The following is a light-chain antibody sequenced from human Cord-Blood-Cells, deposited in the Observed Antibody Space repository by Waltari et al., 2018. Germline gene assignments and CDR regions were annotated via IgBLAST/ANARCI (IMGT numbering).Light chain of an antibody. J-gene: IGLJ3*02. CDR3: SSYTSSSTWV. CDR2: DVS. CDR1: SSDVGAYNH. Sequence: QSALTQPASVSGSPGQPITISCTGTSSDVGAYNHVPWYQQPPGKAPKLMIYDVSKRPSGVSNRFSGSKSGNTASLTISGLQAEDEADYYCSSYTSSSTWVFGGGTKLTVL. V-gene: IGLV2-14*01.